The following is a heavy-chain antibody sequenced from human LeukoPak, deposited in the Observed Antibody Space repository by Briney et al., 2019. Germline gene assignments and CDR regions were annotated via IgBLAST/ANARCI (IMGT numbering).Heavy chain of an antibody. CDR3: ARDGNGDYGNYYYGMDV. D-gene: IGHD4-17*01. V-gene: IGHV1-2*06. CDR1: GYTFTGYY. CDR2: INPNSGGT. Sequence: ASVKVSCKASGYTFTGYYMHWVRQAPGQGLEWMGRINPNSGGTNYAQKFQGRVTMTRDTSISTAYMELRSLRSDDTAVYYCARDGNGDYGNYYYGMDVWGQGATVTVSS. J-gene: IGHJ6*02.